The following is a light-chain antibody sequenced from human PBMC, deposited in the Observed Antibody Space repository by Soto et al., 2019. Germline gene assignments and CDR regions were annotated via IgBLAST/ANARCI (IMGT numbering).Light chain of an antibody. CDR1: QSVGSSY. CDR2: DAS. Sequence: ETVLTQSPGTLSLSPGERATLSCRASQSVGSSYLAWYQQKPGQAPRLLIYDASTRATGIPDRFSGSGSGTDFTLTISRLEPEDFAVYYCQHYGRSPPSWTFGQGTEVEIK. V-gene: IGKV3-20*01. J-gene: IGKJ1*01. CDR3: QHYGRSPPSWT.